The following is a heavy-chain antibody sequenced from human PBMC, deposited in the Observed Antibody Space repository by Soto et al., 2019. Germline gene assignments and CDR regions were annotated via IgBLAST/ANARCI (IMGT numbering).Heavy chain of an antibody. CDR3: ARIRYSSSWRYFDY. CDR2: IYYSGST. CDR1: GGSISSSSYY. V-gene: IGHV4-39*07. J-gene: IGHJ4*02. D-gene: IGHD6-13*01. Sequence: ASDTLSLTCTVSGGSISSSSYYWGWIRQPPGKGLEWIGSIYYSGSTYYNPSLKSRVTISVDTSKNQFSLKLSSVTAADTAVYYCARIRYSSSWRYFDYWGQGTLVTVSS.